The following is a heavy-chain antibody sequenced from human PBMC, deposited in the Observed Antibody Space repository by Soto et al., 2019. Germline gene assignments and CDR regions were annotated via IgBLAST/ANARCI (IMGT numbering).Heavy chain of an antibody. V-gene: IGHV3-7*05. Sequence: PGGSLRLSCAASGFTLSSYWMSWVRQAPGKGGEWVANIKQDGSEKYYVDSVKGRFTISRDNAKNSLYLQMNSLRAEDTAVYYCARDRFYDILTGYLGGFDPWGQGTLVTVSS. J-gene: IGHJ5*02. D-gene: IGHD3-9*01. CDR2: IKQDGSEK. CDR3: ARDRFYDILTGYLGGFDP. CDR1: GFTLSSYW.